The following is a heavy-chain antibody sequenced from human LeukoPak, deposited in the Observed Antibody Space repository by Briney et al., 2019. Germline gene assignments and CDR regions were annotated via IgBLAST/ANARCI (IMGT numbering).Heavy chain of an antibody. D-gene: IGHD2-15*01. CDR2: ISYDGSNK. CDR1: GFTFSSYG. J-gene: IGHJ5*02. Sequence: GGSLRLSCAASGFTFSSYGMHWVRQAPGKGLEWVAVISYDGSNKYYADSVKGRFTISRDNSKNTLYLQMNSLRAEDTAVYYCAKDLGDRSGGSCYLNWFDPWGQGTLVTVSS. V-gene: IGHV3-30*18. CDR3: AKDLGDRSGGSCYLNWFDP.